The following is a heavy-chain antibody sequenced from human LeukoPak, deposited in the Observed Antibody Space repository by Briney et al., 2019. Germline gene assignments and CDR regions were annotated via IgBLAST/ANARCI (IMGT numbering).Heavy chain of an antibody. CDR1: GGSFSGYY. CDR2: INHSGST. D-gene: IGHD3-22*01. CDR3: ARHVVTMISQPPDY. J-gene: IGHJ4*02. Sequence: PSETLSLTCAVYGGSFSGYYWSWIRQPPGKGLEWIGEINHSGSTNYNPSLKSRVTISVDTSKNQFSLKLSSVTAADTAVYYCARHVVTMISQPPDYWGQGTLVTVSS. V-gene: IGHV4-34*01.